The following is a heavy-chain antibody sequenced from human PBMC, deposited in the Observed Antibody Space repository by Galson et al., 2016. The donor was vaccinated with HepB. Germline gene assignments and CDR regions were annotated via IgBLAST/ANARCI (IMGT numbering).Heavy chain of an antibody. Sequence: SLRLSCAGSGFTFSTYAMSWVRQAPGKGLEWVSGISGRSDHIHHADSVKGRFTISRDNSKNTLYLQMNSLRAEDTAVYYCAKDRRTTTWYEYYFDYWGQGTLVTVSS. D-gene: IGHD6-13*01. CDR1: GFTFSTYA. CDR2: ISGRSDHI. J-gene: IGHJ4*02. V-gene: IGHV3-23*01. CDR3: AKDRRTTTWYEYYFDY.